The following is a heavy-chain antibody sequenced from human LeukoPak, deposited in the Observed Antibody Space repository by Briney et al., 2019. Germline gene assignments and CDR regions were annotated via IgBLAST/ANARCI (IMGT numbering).Heavy chain of an antibody. CDR1: GYSFTAFY. CDR3: ARDGEYGTGSYYRGSFDY. J-gene: IGHJ4*02. Sequence: ASVKVSCKASGYSFTAFYIHWVRQAPGQGLEWMGWIHPRSGDTRYAQKFQGRVTMARDTSISTVYLDLSSLGSDDTAVYYCARDGEYGTGSYYRGSFDYWGQGILVTVSS. V-gene: IGHV1-2*02. CDR2: IHPRSGDT. D-gene: IGHD3-10*01.